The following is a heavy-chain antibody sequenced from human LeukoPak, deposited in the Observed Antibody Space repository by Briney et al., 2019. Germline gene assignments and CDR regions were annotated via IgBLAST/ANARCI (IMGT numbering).Heavy chain of an antibody. D-gene: IGHD3-16*02. CDR2: INPNSGGT. Sequence: ASVRVSCKASGYTFTGYYMHWVRQAPGQGLEWMGWINPNSGGTNYAQKFQGRVTMTRDTSISTAYMELSRLRSDDTAVYYCARVRMITFGGVIVIMAIPFDYWGQGTLVTVSS. J-gene: IGHJ4*02. V-gene: IGHV1-2*02. CDR3: ARVRMITFGGVIVIMAIPFDY. CDR1: GYTFTGYY.